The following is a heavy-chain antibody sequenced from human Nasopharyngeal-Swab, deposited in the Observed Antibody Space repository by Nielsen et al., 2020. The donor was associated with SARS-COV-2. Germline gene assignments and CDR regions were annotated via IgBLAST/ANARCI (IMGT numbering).Heavy chain of an antibody. D-gene: IGHD4-17*01. V-gene: IGHV3-48*03. J-gene: IGHJ6*02. CDR3: ARTDYGYTRTNMDV. CDR2: ISTTTATI. CDR1: GLGFSNYE. Sequence: GGSLRLSCAASGLGFSNYEMNWVRQAPGKGLEWISYISTTTATIYYADSVKGRFTISRDNAKNSLYLQMNSLRAEDTAVYYCARTDYGYTRTNMDVWGQGTTVTVYS.